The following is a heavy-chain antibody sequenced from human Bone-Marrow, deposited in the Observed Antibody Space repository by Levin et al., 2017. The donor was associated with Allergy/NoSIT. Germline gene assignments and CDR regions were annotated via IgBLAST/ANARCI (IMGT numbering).Heavy chain of an antibody. CDR1: GFTFSNAW. CDR3: TTDSDYESWRGSYRNEITY. D-gene: IGHD3-3*01. J-gene: IGHJ4*02. Sequence: GESLKISCAASGFTFSNAWMSWVRQAPGKGLEWVGRIKNQIGGGTADYAAPVKGRFIISRDDSSNTLYLEMNSLKIEDSGVYYCTTDSDYESWRGSYRNEITYWGQGTLVTVSS. V-gene: IGHV3-15*01. CDR2: IKNQIGGGTA.